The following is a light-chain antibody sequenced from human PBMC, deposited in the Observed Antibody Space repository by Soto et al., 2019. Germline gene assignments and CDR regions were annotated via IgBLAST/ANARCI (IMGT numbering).Light chain of an antibody. J-gene: IGKJ1*01. V-gene: IGKV3-20*01. CDR3: QQYGSSPGT. CDR2: DAS. Sequence: EIVLTQSLGSLSLSPGEGATLSCRASQSISSNFLAWYQQKRGQAPRLLIYDASSRATGIPERFSGSGSGTDFTLTISRLEPEDFAVYYCQQYGSSPGTFGQGTKVDIK. CDR1: QSISSNF.